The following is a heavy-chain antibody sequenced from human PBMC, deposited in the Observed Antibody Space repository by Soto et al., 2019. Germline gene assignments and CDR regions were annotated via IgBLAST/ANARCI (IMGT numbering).Heavy chain of an antibody. CDR3: ARGPYYAGYIDY. CDR2: IILPFGTP. D-gene: IGHD1-26*01. Sequence: QVRLVQSGAEVKKPGSSVKVSCKASGGTFSNHAINWVRQAPGQGPEWMGVIILPFGTPNYAQRFRGRVTITADESMTTAYMELNGLRFEDTAVYYCARGPYYAGYIDYWGQGSLVTVSS. CDR1: GGTFSNHA. J-gene: IGHJ4*02. V-gene: IGHV1-69*13.